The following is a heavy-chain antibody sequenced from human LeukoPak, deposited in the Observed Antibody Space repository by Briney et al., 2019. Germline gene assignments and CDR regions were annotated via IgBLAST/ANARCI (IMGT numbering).Heavy chain of an antibody. CDR3: TRSPSLGGNYWGFDC. Sequence: PGGSLRLSCAASGFTFSTYWMHWGRQAPGEGLVWVSRLSPDGSSSVYADSVKGRFTVSRDNAKNTLYLQMNSLRAEDTAVYYCTRSPSLGGNYWGFDCWGQGTLVTVSS. D-gene: IGHD1-26*01. CDR1: GFTFSTYW. J-gene: IGHJ4*02. CDR2: LSPDGSSS. V-gene: IGHV3-74*01.